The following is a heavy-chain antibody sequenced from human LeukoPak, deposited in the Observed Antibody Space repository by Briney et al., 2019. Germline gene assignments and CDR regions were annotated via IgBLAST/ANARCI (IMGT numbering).Heavy chain of an antibody. CDR3: ARYISSGSYYVYDDAFDI. D-gene: IGHD1-26*01. J-gene: IGHJ3*02. CDR1: GFTFSSYW. Sequence: GGSLRLSCAASGFTFSSYWMHWVRQAPGKGLVWVSRINSDGSSTSYADSVKGRFTISRDNAKNTLYLQMNSLRAEDTAVYYCARYISSGSYYVYDDAFDIWGQGTMVTVSS. V-gene: IGHV3-74*01. CDR2: INSDGSST.